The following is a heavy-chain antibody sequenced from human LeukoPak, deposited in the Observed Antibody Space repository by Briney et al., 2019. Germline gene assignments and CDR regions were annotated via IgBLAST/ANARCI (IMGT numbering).Heavy chain of an antibody. V-gene: IGHV1-18*01. CDR1: GYTFTSYG. CDR2: ISAYNGNT. CDR3: AREGPGFGDLLFDS. D-gene: IGHD3-10*01. J-gene: IGHJ4*02. Sequence: ASVKVSCKASGYTFTSYGISWVRQAPGQGLEWMGWISAYNGNTNYAQKLQGRVTMTTDTSTSTAYMKLRSLRSDDTAVYYCAREGPGFGDLLFDSWGQGTLVTVSS.